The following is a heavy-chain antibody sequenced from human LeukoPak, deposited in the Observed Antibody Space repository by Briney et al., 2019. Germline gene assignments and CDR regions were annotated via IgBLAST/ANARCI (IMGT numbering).Heavy chain of an antibody. J-gene: IGHJ4*02. CDR1: GFTFSSYA. CDR3: AKVQTMVRGTMGYYFDY. D-gene: IGHD3-10*01. Sequence: GGSLRLSCAASGFTFSSYAMSWVRQAPGKGLEWVSAISGSGGSTYYADSVKGRFTISRDNSKNTLYLQMNSLRAEDTAVYYCAKVQTMVRGTMGYYFDYWGQGTMVTVSS. V-gene: IGHV3-23*01. CDR2: ISGSGGST.